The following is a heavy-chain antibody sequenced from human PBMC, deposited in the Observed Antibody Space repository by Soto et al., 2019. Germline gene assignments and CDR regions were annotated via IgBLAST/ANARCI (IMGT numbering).Heavy chain of an antibody. CDR3: ARAEVAGTSYGVYYYYYGMDV. CDR1: GFTFSSYA. J-gene: IGHJ6*02. CDR2: ISYDGSNK. Sequence: GGSLRLSCAASGFTFSSYAMHWVRQAPGKGLEWVAVISYDGSNKYYADSVKGRFTISRDNSKNTLYLQMNSLRAEDTAVYYCARAEVAGTSYGVYYYYYGMDVWGQGTTVTVSS. D-gene: IGHD6-19*01. V-gene: IGHV3-30-3*01.